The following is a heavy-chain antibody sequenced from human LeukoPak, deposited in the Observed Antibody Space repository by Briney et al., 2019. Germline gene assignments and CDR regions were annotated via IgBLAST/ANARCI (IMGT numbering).Heavy chain of an antibody. V-gene: IGHV1-18*01. CDR1: GYIFTQYG. CDR2: ISTYNGNT. J-gene: IGHJ6*03. D-gene: IGHD3/OR15-3a*01. CDR3: ARRTGYNYYYMEV. Sequence: GASVKVSCKHSGYIFTQYGISWVRQAPGQGLEWMASISTYNGNTNYAQNFQGRVTVTTDTSTSTAYMELRSLRSDDTAVYYCARRTGYNYYYMEVWGQGTTVTVSS.